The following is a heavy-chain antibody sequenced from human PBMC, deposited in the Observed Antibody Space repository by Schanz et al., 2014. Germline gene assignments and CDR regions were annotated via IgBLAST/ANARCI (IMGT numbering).Heavy chain of an antibody. CDR3: AKPALWFGDNCFDP. CDR1: GFNFSDYA. J-gene: IGHJ5*02. CDR2: ISGGWGTT. D-gene: IGHD3-10*01. V-gene: IGHV3-23*01. Sequence: VHLLASGGGLVQPGGSLRLSCAASGFNFSDYAMCWVRQAPGKGLEWVSAISGGWGTTDYTDAVNGLFTIPRDNAKNTLYLQMNSLSAEDTAVYYCAKPALWFGDNCFDPWGQGTLVTVSS.